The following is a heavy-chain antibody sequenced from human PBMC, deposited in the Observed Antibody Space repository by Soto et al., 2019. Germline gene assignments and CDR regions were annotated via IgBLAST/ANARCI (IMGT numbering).Heavy chain of an antibody. CDR3: ARGRAWGELLSSYFDY. D-gene: IGHD1-26*01. CDR2: IYHSGST. CDR1: GGSISSGGYS. Sequence: PSETQSLTCAVSGGSISSGGYSWSWIRQPPGKGLEWIGYIYHSGSTYYNPSLKSRVTISVDRSKNQFSLKLSSVTAADTAVYYCARGRAWGELLSSYFDYWGQGTLVTVSS. V-gene: IGHV4-30-2*01. J-gene: IGHJ4*02.